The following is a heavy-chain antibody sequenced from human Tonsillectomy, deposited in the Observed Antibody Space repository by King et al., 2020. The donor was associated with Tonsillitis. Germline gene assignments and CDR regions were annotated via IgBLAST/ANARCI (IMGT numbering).Heavy chain of an antibody. CDR3: ARETIFDGESMRSFDL. D-gene: IGHD2-21*01. V-gene: IGHV1-2*02. CDR2: INPHNGLT. Sequence: VQLVQSGTEVKRPGASVKVSCQASGYTFSGCYIHWVRQAPGQGLEWMGWINPHNGLTKYAQKFQDRVTMTRDTSADTANMELTRLGSDDTAVYYCARETIFDGESMRSFDLWGQGTLVTVS. J-gene: IGHJ5*02. CDR1: GYTFSGCY.